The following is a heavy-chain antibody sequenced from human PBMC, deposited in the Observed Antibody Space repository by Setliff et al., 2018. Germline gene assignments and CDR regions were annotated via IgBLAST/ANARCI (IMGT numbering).Heavy chain of an antibody. Sequence: AAVKVSCKASGYTFSNYGITWVRQAPGQGLEWMGWISAYTGNTKYAQKLQGRVTMTTDTSTSTAYLELRSLTSDDTAVYYCSRLVRYCTSTSCQGASGAEFWGQGTLVTVSS. CDR3: SRLVRYCTSTSCQGASGAEF. CDR2: ISAYTGNT. J-gene: IGHJ4*02. V-gene: IGHV1-18*01. D-gene: IGHD2-2*01. CDR1: GYTFSNYG.